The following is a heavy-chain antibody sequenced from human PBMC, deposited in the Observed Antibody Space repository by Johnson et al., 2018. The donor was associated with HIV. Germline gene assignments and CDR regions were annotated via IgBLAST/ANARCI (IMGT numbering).Heavy chain of an antibody. CDR1: GFTFSNAW. CDR2: IKSKTDGGTT. CDR3: TTRGFVVVPAAHLHAFDI. V-gene: IGHV3-15*01. D-gene: IGHD2-2*01. J-gene: IGHJ3*02. Sequence: VQLVESGGGLVKPGGSLRLSCAASGFTFSNAWMSWVRQAPGKGLEWVGRIKSKTDGGTTDYAAPVKGRFTISRDDSKNTLYLQMNSLKTEDTAVYYCTTRGFVVVPAAHLHAFDIWGQGTMVTVSS.